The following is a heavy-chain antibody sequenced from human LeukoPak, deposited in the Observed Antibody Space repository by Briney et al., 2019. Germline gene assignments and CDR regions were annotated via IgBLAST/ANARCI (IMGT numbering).Heavy chain of an antibody. D-gene: IGHD3-10*01. V-gene: IGHV3-21*01. Sequence: PGGSLRLSCAGSGFTFSSYDMNWVRQAPGKGLEWVSSISGSSSYIYYADSVKGRFTISRDNAKNSLYLQMNSLRVEDRAVYYCSRAAAHLSHLWFGMDVWGKGTTVTVSS. CDR3: SRAAAHLSHLWFGMDV. CDR1: GFTFSSYD. J-gene: IGHJ6*04. CDR2: ISGSSSYI.